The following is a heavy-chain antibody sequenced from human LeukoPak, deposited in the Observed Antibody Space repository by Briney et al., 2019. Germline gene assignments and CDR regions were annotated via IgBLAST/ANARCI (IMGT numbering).Heavy chain of an antibody. D-gene: IGHD1-26*01. CDR1: GGSISSYY. V-gene: IGHV4-59*08. CDR3: ARRPIVGTKGHDY. CDR2: IYYSGST. Sequence: SETLSLTCTVSGGSISSYYWSWIRQPPGKGLEWIGYIYYSGSTNYNPSLKSRVTISVDTSKNQFSLKLTSVTAADTAVYYCARRPIVGTKGHDYWGQGTLVTVSS. J-gene: IGHJ4*02.